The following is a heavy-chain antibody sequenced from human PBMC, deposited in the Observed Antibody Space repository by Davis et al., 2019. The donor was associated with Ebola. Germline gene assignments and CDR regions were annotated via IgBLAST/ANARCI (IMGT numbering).Heavy chain of an antibody. CDR2: IYHTVSA. J-gene: IGHJ4*02. CDR1: GGSIINGDYY. CDR3: ARGGILAELPGR. V-gene: IGHV4-61*08. D-gene: IGHD3-16*01. Sequence: MPSDTLSLTFTVSGGSIINGDYYWSWIRRPPGKGLEWIGYIYHTVSANYNPSLKRRVTISVDTSKNQFSLILTSVTAADTAVYFCARGGILAELPGRWGQGTLVTVSS.